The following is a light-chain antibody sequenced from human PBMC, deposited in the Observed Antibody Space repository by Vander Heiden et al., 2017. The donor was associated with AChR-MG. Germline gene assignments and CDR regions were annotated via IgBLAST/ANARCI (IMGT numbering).Light chain of an antibody. CDR1: SSSIGSNT. J-gene: IGLJ3*02. CDR3: AAWDDSLKGGV. Sequence: SVLTQSPSASGTPGQRVTISCSGSSSSIGSNTVNWYQQLPGTAPKLLIYSNNQRPSGVPDRFSGSKSGTSASLAISGLQSEDEADYYCAAWDDSLKGGVFGGGTKLTVL. CDR2: SNN. V-gene: IGLV1-44*01.